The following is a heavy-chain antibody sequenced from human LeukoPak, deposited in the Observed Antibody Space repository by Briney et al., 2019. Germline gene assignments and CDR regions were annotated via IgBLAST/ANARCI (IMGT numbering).Heavy chain of an antibody. CDR3: AREYYDSSGYPVQGFDP. CDR2: INPNSGGT. CDR1: GYTFTAYF. J-gene: IGHJ5*02. D-gene: IGHD3-22*01. Sequence: ASVKVSCKASGYTFTAYFIHWVRQAPGQGLEWMGWINPNSGGTKYAQKFQGRVTMTRDTSISTAYMELSRLRSDDTAVYYCAREYYDSSGYPVQGFDPWGQGTLVTVSS. V-gene: IGHV1-2*02.